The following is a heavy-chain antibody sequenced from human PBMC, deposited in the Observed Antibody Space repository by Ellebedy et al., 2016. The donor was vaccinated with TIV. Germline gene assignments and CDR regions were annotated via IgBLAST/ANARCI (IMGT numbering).Heavy chain of an antibody. CDR3: ARGVSVYYFDY. D-gene: IGHD2-8*01. Sequence: GESLKISXAASGFTVSSNYMSWVRQAPGKGLEWVSVISSGGSTYYADSVKGRFTISRDNSKNTLYLQMNSLRAEDTAVYYCARGVSVYYFDYWGQGTLVTVSS. J-gene: IGHJ4*02. CDR1: GFTVSSNY. V-gene: IGHV3-53*01. CDR2: ISSGGST.